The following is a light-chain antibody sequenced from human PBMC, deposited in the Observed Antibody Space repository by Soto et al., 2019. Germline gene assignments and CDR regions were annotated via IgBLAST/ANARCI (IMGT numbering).Light chain of an antibody. CDR1: QSVSSN. Sequence: EIVMTQSQATLSVSPGERATLSCRSSQSVSSNLAWYQQKPGQAPIFLIYGASTRATGIPARFSGSGSGTEFPLTISSLQSEDFEVYYCQQYNNGPRTFGQGTKVDIK. V-gene: IGKV3-15*01. CDR2: GAS. J-gene: IGKJ1*01. CDR3: QQYNNGPRT.